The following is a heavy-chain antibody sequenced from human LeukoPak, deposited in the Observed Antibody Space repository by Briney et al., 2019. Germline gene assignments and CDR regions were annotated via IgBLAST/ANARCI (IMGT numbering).Heavy chain of an antibody. J-gene: IGHJ4*02. V-gene: IGHV3-11*01. D-gene: IGHD3-10*01. CDR2: ISGGGTT. Sequence: GGSLRLSCAASGFTFSDYYMTWIRQSPAKGLEWDSYISGGGTTYYADSVKGRFYISRDNANNSLYLQMNSLRGDDTAVYYCARATFGEWLLDYWGQGTLVTVSS. CDR1: GFTFSDYY. CDR3: ARATFGEWLLDY.